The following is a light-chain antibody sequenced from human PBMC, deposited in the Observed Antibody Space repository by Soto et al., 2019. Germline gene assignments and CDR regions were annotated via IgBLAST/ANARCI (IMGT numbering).Light chain of an antibody. V-gene: IGKV1-17*03. CDR2: AAS. CDR1: QAINNY. Sequence: DIQMTQSPSAMSASVGDRVTITCRASQAINNYLAWFQQKPGNVPKRLIYAASSVQSGVPSRFSGSGSGTEFTLTISSLQPEDFATYYCLQYKNYPWTFGQGTRVEI. CDR3: LQYKNYPWT. J-gene: IGKJ1*01.